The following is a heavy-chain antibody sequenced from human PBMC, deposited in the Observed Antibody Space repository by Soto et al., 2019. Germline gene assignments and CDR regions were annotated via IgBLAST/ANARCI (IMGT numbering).Heavy chain of an antibody. J-gene: IGHJ4*02. CDR2: LYHGGST. CDR3: DRAFTAIGLVGY. V-gene: IGHV4-30-2*01. Sequence: SETLSLTCAVSGGSLSSGAYSWSWIRQPPGKGLEWIGYLYHGGSTYSNPSLKNRVTISGDWSKNQFSLKLNSVTAADTAVYYCDRAFTAIGLVGYSGPAIRVTVSS. CDR1: GGSLSSGAYS. D-gene: IGHD5-18*01.